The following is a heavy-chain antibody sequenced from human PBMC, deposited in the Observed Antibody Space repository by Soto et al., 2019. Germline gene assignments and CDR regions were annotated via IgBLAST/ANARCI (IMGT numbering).Heavy chain of an antibody. Sequence: EEQLVESGGALVKPGGSLRLSCAASGFTFSDHYMHWVRQAPGQGLEWVSSISSSATYIYYADSVKGRFTISRDNAKNSLYLQMGSLRAEDTAVYYCAREDYSSSWSIVDFWGQGTLVTVSS. V-gene: IGHV3-21*01. J-gene: IGHJ4*02. CDR2: ISSSATYI. CDR3: AREDYSSSWSIVDF. CDR1: GFTFSDHY. D-gene: IGHD6-13*01.